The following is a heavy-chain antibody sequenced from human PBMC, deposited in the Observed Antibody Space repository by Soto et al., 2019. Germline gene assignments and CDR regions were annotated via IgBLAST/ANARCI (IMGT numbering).Heavy chain of an antibody. V-gene: IGHV1-46*01. CDR1: AHTFTSYY. Sequence: GASVKVSGKAPAHTFTSYYIHWLRQAPGHGLEWMGIINPNGGSTRFAHTFQGRITMTTATSTSTVYMELRSLRSEDTAVYYCATSSWGVVGIIIEGSSWLAAWGQGSLVTVSS. CDR3: ATSSWGVVGIIIEGSSWLAA. J-gene: IGHJ5*02. CDR2: INPNGGST. D-gene: IGHD1-26*01.